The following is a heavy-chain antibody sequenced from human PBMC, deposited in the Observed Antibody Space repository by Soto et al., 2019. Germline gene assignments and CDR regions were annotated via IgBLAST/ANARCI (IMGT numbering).Heavy chain of an antibody. CDR2: ISSTTNYI. CDR3: ARESEDLTSNFDY. J-gene: IGHJ4*02. Sequence: GGSLRFSCAASGFTFTRYSMNWVRQAPGKGLEWVSSISSTTNYIYYGDSMKGRFTISRDNAKNSLYLEMNSLRAEDTAVYYCARESEDLTSNFDYWGQGTLVTVSS. CDR1: GFTFTRYS. V-gene: IGHV3-21*06.